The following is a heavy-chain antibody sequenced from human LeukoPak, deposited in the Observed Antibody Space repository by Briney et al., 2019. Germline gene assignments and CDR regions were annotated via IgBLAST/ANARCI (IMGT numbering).Heavy chain of an antibody. D-gene: IGHD6-6*01. CDR3: AKLNERYSSSSGFDY. CDR1: GFTFSSYA. Sequence: GGSLRLSCAASGFTFSSYAMSWVRQAPGKGLEWVSAISGSGSSTDYADSVKGRVTISRDNSKNTLYLQMNSLTAEDTAIYYCAKLNERYSSSSGFDYWGQGTLVTVSS. CDR2: ISGSGSST. J-gene: IGHJ4*02. V-gene: IGHV3-23*01.